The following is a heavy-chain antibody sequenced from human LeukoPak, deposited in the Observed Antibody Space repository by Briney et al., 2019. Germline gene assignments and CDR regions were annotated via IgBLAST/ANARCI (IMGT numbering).Heavy chain of an antibody. Sequence: SETLSLTCAVYGGSFSGYYWSWIRQPPGKGLEWIGEINRSGSTNYNPSLKSRVTISVDTSKNQFSLKLSTVTAADTAVYYCARVGGWFDPWGQGTLVTVSS. D-gene: IGHD1-26*01. CDR1: GGSFSGYY. CDR3: ARVGGWFDP. V-gene: IGHV4-34*01. J-gene: IGHJ5*02. CDR2: INRSGST.